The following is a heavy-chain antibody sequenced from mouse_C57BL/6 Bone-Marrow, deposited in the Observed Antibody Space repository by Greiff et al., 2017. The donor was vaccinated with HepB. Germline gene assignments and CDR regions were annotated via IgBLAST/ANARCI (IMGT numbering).Heavy chain of an antibody. CDR3: ARCSPSYDTMDY. CDR2: IYPRSGNT. Sequence: QVQLQQSGAELARPGASVKLSCKASGYTFTSYGISWVKQRTGQGLEWIGEIYPRSGNTYYNEKFKGKATLAADKSSSTAYMELRSLTSEDSAVYFSARCSPSYDTMDYWGQGTSVTVSS. D-gene: IGHD2-3*01. CDR1: GYTFTSYG. J-gene: IGHJ4*01. V-gene: IGHV1-81*01.